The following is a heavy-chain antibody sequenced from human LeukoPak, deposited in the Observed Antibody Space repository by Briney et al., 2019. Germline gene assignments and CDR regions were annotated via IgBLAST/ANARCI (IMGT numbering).Heavy chain of an antibody. Sequence: SEALSLTCTVSGGSISSHYWSWIRQPPGKGLEWIGYIYYSGSTNYNPSLKSRVTISVDTSKNQFSLKLSSVTAADTAVYYCARSSGSRITGTTGWGQGTLVTVSS. V-gene: IGHV4-59*11. CDR3: ARSSGSRITGTTG. J-gene: IGHJ4*02. D-gene: IGHD1-20*01. CDR2: IYYSGST. CDR1: GGSISSHY.